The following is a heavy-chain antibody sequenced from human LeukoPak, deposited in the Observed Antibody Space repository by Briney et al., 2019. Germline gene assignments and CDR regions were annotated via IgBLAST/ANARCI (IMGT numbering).Heavy chain of an antibody. CDR3: ARDPRYCSSTSCPRGAFDI. V-gene: IGHV1-18*01. J-gene: IGHJ3*02. Sequence: ASVKVSCKASGYTFTSYGISWVRQAPGQGLEWMGWISAYNGNTNCAQKLQDRVTMTTDTSTSTAYMELRSLRSDDTAVYYCARDPRYCSSTSCPRGAFDIWGQGTMVTVSS. D-gene: IGHD2-2*01. CDR1: GYTFTSYG. CDR2: ISAYNGNT.